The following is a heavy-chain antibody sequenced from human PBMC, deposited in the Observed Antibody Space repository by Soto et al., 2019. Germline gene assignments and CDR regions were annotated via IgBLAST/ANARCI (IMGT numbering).Heavy chain of an antibody. D-gene: IGHD3-16*01. CDR2: ISTYNGNT. CDR3: ARAKVLITPNWFDP. Sequence: GASVKVSCKASGYTFTSYGITWVRQAPGQGLEYLGWISTYNGNTDFAQKVQNRVTLTTDTSTSTAYMELRSLRPDDTAVYYCARAKVLITPNWFDPWGQGTLVTV. V-gene: IGHV1-18*01. J-gene: IGHJ5*02. CDR1: GYTFTSYG.